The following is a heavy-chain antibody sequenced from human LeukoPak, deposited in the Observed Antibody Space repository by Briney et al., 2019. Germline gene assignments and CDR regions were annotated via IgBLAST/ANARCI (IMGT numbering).Heavy chain of an antibody. V-gene: IGHV4-59*01. CDR2: IYYSGST. CDR3: ARGGLAVAVFDY. Sequence: PSETLSLTCTVSGGSISSYYWSWIRQPLGKGLEWIGYIYYSGSTNYNPSLKSRVTISVDTSKNQFSLKLSSVTAADTAVYYCARGGLAVAVFDYWGQGTLVTVSS. CDR1: GGSISSYY. J-gene: IGHJ4*02. D-gene: IGHD6-19*01.